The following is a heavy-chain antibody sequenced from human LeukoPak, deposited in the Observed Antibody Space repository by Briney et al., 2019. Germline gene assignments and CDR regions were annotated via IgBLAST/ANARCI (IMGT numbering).Heavy chain of an antibody. D-gene: IGHD3-9*01. CDR1: GYTLTELS. CDR2: ISAYNGNT. J-gene: IGHJ6*02. V-gene: IGHV1-18*01. CDR3: ARKREKAGGYDILTGYLPQYYYYGMDV. Sequence: ASVKVSCKVSGYTLTELSMHWVRQAPGKGLEWMGWISAYNGNTNYAQKLQGRVTMTTDTSTSTAYMELRSLRSDDTAVYYCARKREKAGGYDILTGYLPQYYYYGMDVWGQGTTVTVSS.